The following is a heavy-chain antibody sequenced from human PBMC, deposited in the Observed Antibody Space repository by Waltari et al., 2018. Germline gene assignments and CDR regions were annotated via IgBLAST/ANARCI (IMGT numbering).Heavy chain of an antibody. D-gene: IGHD6-13*01. CDR1: GYIFSNYG. V-gene: IGHV1-18*01. Sequence: QLVQSGAEVKKPGASVKVSCKASGYIFSNYGITWVRKAPGQGLEWRGWIYPYKGKKKYEQNFQGRVTRTTDTSPTTAYMEIRSLRSDDTAIYYCARDDVDSSNFGGFWGQGTLVTVSS. J-gene: IGHJ4*02. CDR3: ARDDVDSSNFGGF. CDR2: IYPYKGKK.